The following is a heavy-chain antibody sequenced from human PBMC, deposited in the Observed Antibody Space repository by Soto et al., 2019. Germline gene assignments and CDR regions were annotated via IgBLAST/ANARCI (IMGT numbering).Heavy chain of an antibody. Sequence: EVQLVESGGGLVQPGGSLRLSCAASGFTFSSYEMNWVRQAPGKGLEWVSYISSSGSTIYYADSVKGRFTISRDNAKNSLYLQMNSLRAEDTAVYYCARVGKGVVVVAARRPGYFDYWGQGTLVTVSS. V-gene: IGHV3-48*03. J-gene: IGHJ4*02. CDR3: ARVGKGVVVVAARRPGYFDY. CDR1: GFTFSSYE. D-gene: IGHD2-15*01. CDR2: ISSSGSTI.